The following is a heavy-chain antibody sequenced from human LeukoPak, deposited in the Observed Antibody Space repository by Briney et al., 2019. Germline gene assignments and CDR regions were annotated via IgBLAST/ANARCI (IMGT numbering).Heavy chain of an antibody. J-gene: IGHJ4*02. V-gene: IGHV1-46*01. CDR1: GYTFTSYY. CDR3: ARSSRNGYSSGWYGDY. Sequence: GASVKVSCKASGYTFTSYYMHWVRQAPGQGLEWMGIINPSGGSTRYAQKFQGRVTMTRDTSTSTVYMELSRLRSDDTAVYYCARSSRNGYSSGWYGDYWGQGTLVTVSS. CDR2: INPSGGST. D-gene: IGHD6-19*01.